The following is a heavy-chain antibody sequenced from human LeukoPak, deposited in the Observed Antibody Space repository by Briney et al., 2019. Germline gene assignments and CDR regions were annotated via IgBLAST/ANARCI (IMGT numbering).Heavy chain of an antibody. CDR2: ISSSGSTI. J-gene: IGHJ6*03. Sequence: PGGSLRLSCAASGFTFSSYEMNWVRQAPGKGLEGVSYISSSGSTIYYADSVKGRFTISRDNAKNSLYLQMNSLRAEDTAVYYCARASYGGYYPYYYYMDVWGKGTTVTISS. V-gene: IGHV3-48*03. CDR3: ARASYGGYYPYYYYMDV. D-gene: IGHD3-22*01. CDR1: GFTFSSYE.